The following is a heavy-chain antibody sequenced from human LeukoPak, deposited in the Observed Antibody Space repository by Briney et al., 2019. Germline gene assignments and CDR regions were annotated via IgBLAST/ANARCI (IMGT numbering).Heavy chain of an antibody. J-gene: IGHJ4*02. V-gene: IGHV3-23*01. CDR1: GFTLSSYA. Sequence: PGGSLRLSCAASGFTLSSYAMSWVRQAPGKGLEWVSAISGSGGSTYYADSVKGRFTISRDNSKNTLYLQMNSLRAEDTAIYYCAKAISGYDNFDYWGQGTLVTVSS. CDR3: AKAISGYDNFDY. CDR2: ISGSGGST. D-gene: IGHD5-12*01.